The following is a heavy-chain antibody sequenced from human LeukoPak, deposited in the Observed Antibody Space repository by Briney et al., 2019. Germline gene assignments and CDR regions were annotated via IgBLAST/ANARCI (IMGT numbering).Heavy chain of an antibody. CDR1: GFTFSSYA. CDR3: ARGGLTIAEATASWYLDY. D-gene: IGHD1-26*01. V-gene: IGHV3-23*01. CDR2: ISGSGGST. Sequence: GGSLRLSCAASGFTFSSYAMSWVRQAPGKGLEWVSAISGSGGSTHYADSVKGRFTISRDNSKNTLYLQMNSLRAEDTAVYYCARGGLTIAEATASWYLDYWGQGTLVTVSS. J-gene: IGHJ4*02.